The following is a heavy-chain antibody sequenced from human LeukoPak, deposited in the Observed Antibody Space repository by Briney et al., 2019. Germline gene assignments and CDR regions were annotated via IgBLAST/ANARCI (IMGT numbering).Heavy chain of an antibody. D-gene: IGHD4-11*01. CDR2: IIPIFGTA. CDR1: GGTFSSYA. CDR3: AQLITVTAPFDY. J-gene: IGHJ4*02. Sequence: EASVKVSCKASGGTFSSYAISWVRQAPGQGLEWMGGIIPIFGTANYAQKFQGRVTITADESTSTAYMELSSLRYEDTAVYYCAQLITVTAPFDYWGQGTLVTVSS. V-gene: IGHV1-69*01.